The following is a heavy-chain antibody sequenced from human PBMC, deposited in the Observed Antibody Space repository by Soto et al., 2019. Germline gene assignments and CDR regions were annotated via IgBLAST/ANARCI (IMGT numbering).Heavy chain of an antibody. CDR3: ARRAETNGWNGFGADKYYFDF. D-gene: IGHD1-1*01. V-gene: IGHV1-8*01. J-gene: IGHJ4*02. Sequence: ASVKVSCKASGYTFTSYDIYWVRQATGQGLEWMGWMNPNTGNSGYAQKFQGRVTMTSDTSISTAHMELSSLRSEDRAVYYCARRAETNGWNGFGADKYYFDFWGQGTLVTVSS. CDR1: GYTFTSYD. CDR2: MNPNTGNS.